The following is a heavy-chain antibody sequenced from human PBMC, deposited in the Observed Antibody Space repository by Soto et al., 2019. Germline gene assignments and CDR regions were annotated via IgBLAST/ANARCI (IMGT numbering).Heavy chain of an antibody. CDR1: GYTFTSYA. J-gene: IGHJ6*02. CDR2: INAGNGNT. CDR3: ARVNQYYYYYGMDV. Sequence: GASVNVSCKASGYTFTSYAMHWVRQAPGQRLEWMGWINAGNGNTKYSQKFQGRVTITRDTSASTAYMELSSLRSEDTAVYYCARVNQYYYYYGMDVWGQGTTVTVSS. V-gene: IGHV1-3*01.